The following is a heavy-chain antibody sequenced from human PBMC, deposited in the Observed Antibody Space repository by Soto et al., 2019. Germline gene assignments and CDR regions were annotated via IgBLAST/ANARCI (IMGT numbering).Heavy chain of an antibody. CDR1: GYTFTGYA. CDR3: ARGLSWEYYDFWSGYDPAAFDI. J-gene: IGHJ3*02. D-gene: IGHD3-3*01. V-gene: IGHV7-4-1*01. CDR2: INTNTGNP. Sequence: ASVKVSCKASGYTFTGYAMNWVRQAPGQGLEWMGWINTNTGNPTYAQGFTGRFVFSLDTSVSTAYLQICSLKAEDTAVYYCARGLSWEYYDFWSGYDPAAFDIWGQGTMVTVSS.